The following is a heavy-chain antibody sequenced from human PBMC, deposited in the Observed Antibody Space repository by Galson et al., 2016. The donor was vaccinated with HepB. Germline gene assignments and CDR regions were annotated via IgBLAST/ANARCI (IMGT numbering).Heavy chain of an antibody. CDR2: ISRDGGRT. D-gene: IGHD6-13*01. CDR1: AFGFSSYA. CDR3: VRGTLGYLDH. Sequence: SLRLSCAASAFGFSSYAMAWVRQAPGKGLEWVSGISRDGGRTYYADSVKGRFTMSRDESKKMLYLQMNNLRAEDTALYYCVRGTLGYLDHWGQGTPVTVSS. J-gene: IGHJ4*02. V-gene: IGHV3-23*01.